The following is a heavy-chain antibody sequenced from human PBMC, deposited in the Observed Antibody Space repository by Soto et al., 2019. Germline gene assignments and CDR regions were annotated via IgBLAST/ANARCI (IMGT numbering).Heavy chain of an antibody. Sequence: EVQLVQSGAEVKKPGESLKISCKGSGYSFTSYWIGWVRQMPGKGLEWMGIIYPGDSDTSYSPSFQGQANISADKSISTAYLGWSSMKASDIAMYYCAGGGVRGVITRTRDYYGMDVWGQGTTVTVSS. V-gene: IGHV5-51*01. D-gene: IGHD3-10*01. CDR1: GYSFTSYW. CDR2: IYPGDSDT. CDR3: AGGGVRGVITRTRDYYGMDV. J-gene: IGHJ6*02.